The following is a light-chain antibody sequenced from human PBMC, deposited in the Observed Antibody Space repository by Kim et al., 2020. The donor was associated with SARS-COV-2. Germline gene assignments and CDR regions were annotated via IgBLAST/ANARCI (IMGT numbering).Light chain of an antibody. CDR3: CSYAGRDTFVL. V-gene: IGLV2-23*02. CDR1: NSDVGIHNL. Sequence: QSALTQPASVSGSPGQSITISCSGTNSDVGIHNLVSWFQHHPDKAPKLIIYDVNKRPSGVSDRFSGSKSANTASLTISGLQSEDEADYFCCSYAGRDTFVLFGGGTQLTVL. J-gene: IGLJ2*01. CDR2: DVN.